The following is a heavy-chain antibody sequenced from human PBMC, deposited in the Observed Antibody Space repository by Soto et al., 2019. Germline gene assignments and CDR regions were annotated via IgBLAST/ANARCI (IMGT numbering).Heavy chain of an antibody. CDR1: GFTFSNYA. J-gene: IGHJ4*01. D-gene: IGHD3-22*01. Sequence: EVQLLESGGGLVQPGGSLRLSCAASGFTFSNYAMTWVRQTPGKGLEWVSTISSGVGTTYYADSVKGRFTMSRDNSNTTLYPQMNSLRAEDTALYYCAKYRRDDSSGRNFDGWGQGTLGSVSS. CDR2: ISSGVGTT. V-gene: IGHV3-23*01. CDR3: AKYRRDDSSGRNFDG.